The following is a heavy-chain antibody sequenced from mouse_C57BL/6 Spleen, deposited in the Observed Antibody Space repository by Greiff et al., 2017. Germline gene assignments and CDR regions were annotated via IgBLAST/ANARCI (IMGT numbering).Heavy chain of an antibody. CDR2: LYPGGGYT. CDR3: ARRDYGSSGAMDY. CDR1: GYTFTNYW. D-gene: IGHD1-1*01. V-gene: IGHV1-63*01. J-gene: IGHJ4*01. Sequence: QFHVKQSGAELVRPGTSVKMSCKASGYTFTNYWIGWAKRRPGHGLEWIGDLYPGGGYTTYNEKFKGKAPLTAEKSSSTAYMQFSSQTSEDSAIYYCARRDYGSSGAMDYWGQGTSGTVSS.